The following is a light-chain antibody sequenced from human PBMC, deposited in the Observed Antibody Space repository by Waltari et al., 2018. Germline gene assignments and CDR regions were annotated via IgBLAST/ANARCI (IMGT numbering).Light chain of an antibody. CDR1: SSDVGGYYY. J-gene: IGLJ2*01. CDR2: DVT. V-gene: IGLV2-11*01. CDR3: CSYAGSYTHVV. Sequence: QSALTQPRSVSGSPGQSVTLSCTGTSSDVGGYYYVSWYQHHPGQAPKLMICDVTKRPSGVPDRFSGSKSGNTASLTISGLQAEDEADYYCCSYAGSYTHVVFGGGTKLTVL.